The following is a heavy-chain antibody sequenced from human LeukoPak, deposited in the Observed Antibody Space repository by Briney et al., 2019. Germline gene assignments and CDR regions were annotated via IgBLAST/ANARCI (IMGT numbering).Heavy chain of an antibody. CDR2: IVFGSGNK. Sequence: GSSVTVSFQASRFTFISSGMQWVRQPRGQRLAWIGWIVFGSGNKNYPQKFQERVTITGDMSTSTAYMELSSLRSEDTAVYYCAAPRRGPHTLMDPRDAFDIWGQGTMVTVSS. V-gene: IGHV1-58*02. D-gene: IGHD5-18*01. CDR1: RFTFISSG. CDR3: AAPRRGPHTLMDPRDAFDI. J-gene: IGHJ3*02.